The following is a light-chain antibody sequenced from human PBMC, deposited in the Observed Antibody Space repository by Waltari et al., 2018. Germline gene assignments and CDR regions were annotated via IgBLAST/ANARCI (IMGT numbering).Light chain of an antibody. CDR3: AAWDDSLSGPI. V-gene: IGLV1-47*01. Sequence: QSLLTQPPSASGTPGQSVTISCSGSHSNIGSNYVYWYQQLPGTAPKLLIYKDSQRPSGVPDRFSGSKSGTSASLAISGLRSEDEADYYCAAWDDSLSGPIFATGTKVTV. CDR2: KDS. J-gene: IGLJ1*01. CDR1: HSNIGSNY.